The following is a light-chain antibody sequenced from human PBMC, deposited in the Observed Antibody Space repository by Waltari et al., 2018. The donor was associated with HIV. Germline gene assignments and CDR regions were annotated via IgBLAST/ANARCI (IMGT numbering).Light chain of an antibody. Sequence: QSVLTQPPSASGTPGQRVTIACSGSNSNIGSNTVNWYKQVPGTAPKLLIYNNYERPPGVPGRFSGSQSGSSASLAISGLQSEDDGDYYCAAWDGSLLGVLFGGGTKLTVL. V-gene: IGLV1-44*01. CDR1: NSNIGSNT. CDR2: NNY. CDR3: AAWDGSLLGVL. J-gene: IGLJ2*01.